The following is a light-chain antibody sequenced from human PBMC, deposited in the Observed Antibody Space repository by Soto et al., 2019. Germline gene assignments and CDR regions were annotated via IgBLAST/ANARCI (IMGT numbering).Light chain of an antibody. CDR2: DAS. V-gene: IGKV3-11*01. CDR3: QQRYNWPWT. J-gene: IGKJ1*01. CDR1: QSIRNF. Sequence: EILLTQSPGTLSLSPGERATLSCRASQSIRNFLAWYQQKPGQAPRLLIYDASNRATGIPPRFSGSGSGTDFTLAISGLEPEDFAVYYCQQRYNWPWTFGQGTKVDIK.